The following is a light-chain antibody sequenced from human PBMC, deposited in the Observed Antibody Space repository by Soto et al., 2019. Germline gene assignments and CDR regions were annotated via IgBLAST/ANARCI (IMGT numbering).Light chain of an antibody. CDR2: AAS. V-gene: IGKV1-39*01. CDR1: QSVGTW. J-gene: IGKJ5*01. Sequence: DIQMTQSPSTLSASVGGRVTITCRASQSVGTWVAWYQQKPGKAPKLLIYAASRLESGVPSRFSGSGSGTDFTLTISSLQPEDFATYYCQQSYSTITFGQGTRVEIK. CDR3: QQSYSTIT.